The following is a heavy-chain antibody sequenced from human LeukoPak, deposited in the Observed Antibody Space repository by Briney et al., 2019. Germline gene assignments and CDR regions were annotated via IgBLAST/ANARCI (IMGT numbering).Heavy chain of an antibody. CDR2: ISSSSSTI. J-gene: IGHJ4*02. CDR1: GFTFSSYS. Sequence: PGRSLRLSCAASGFTFSSYSMNWVRQAPGKGLEWVSYISSSSSTIYYADSVKGRFTISRDNAKNSLYLQMNSLRAEDTAVYYCAREGSYYDSSGYYLVDYWGQGTLVTVSS. D-gene: IGHD3-22*01. CDR3: AREGSYYDSSGYYLVDY. V-gene: IGHV3-48*01.